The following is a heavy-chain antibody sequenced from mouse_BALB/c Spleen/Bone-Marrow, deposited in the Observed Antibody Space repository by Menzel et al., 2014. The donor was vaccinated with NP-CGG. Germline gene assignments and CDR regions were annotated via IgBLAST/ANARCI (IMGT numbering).Heavy chain of an antibody. Sequence: EVQLVESGGGLVQPGGSRKLSCAASGFTFSSFGMHWVRQTPEKGLECVAYISSGSSTIYYADTVKGRFTISRDNPKNTLFLQVTSLRSEDTAMYYCTRGGNWDDFDYWGQGTTLTVSS. D-gene: IGHD4-1*01. CDR3: TRGGNWDDFDY. J-gene: IGHJ2*01. V-gene: IGHV5-17*02. CDR1: GFTFSSFG. CDR2: ISSGSSTI.